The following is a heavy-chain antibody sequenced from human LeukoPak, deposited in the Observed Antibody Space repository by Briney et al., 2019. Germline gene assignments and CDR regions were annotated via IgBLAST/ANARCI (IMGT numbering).Heavy chain of an antibody. CDR3: ARDLGNDILTGQRWVYYYYGMDV. Sequence: GGSLRLSCAASGFTFSSYWMSWVRQAPGKVLEWVANIKQDGSEKYNVDSVKGRFTISRDNAKNSLYLQMNSLRAEDTAVYYCARDLGNDILTGQRWVYYYYGMDVWGQGTTVTVSS. CDR1: GFTFSSYW. V-gene: IGHV3-7*01. D-gene: IGHD3-9*01. J-gene: IGHJ6*02. CDR2: IKQDGSEK.